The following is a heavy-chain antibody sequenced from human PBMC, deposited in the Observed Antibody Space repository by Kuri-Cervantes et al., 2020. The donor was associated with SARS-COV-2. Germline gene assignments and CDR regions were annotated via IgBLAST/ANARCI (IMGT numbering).Heavy chain of an antibody. CDR3: ARGRQQLPWNFDY. CDR1: GFTVSSNY. Sequence: GESLKISCAASGFTVSSNYMSWVRQAPGKGLEWVSYISNSGSYTDYADSVKGRFTISRDNAKKSLYLQMSSLRGDDTAVYYCARGRQQLPWNFDYWGQGILVTVSS. D-gene: IGHD6-13*01. J-gene: IGHJ4*02. CDR2: ISNSGSYT. V-gene: IGHV3-11*06.